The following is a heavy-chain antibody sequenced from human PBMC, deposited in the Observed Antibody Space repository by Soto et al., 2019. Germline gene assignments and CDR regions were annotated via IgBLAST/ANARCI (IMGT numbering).Heavy chain of an antibody. V-gene: IGHV1-18*01. CDR3: ARDWGVGATSHYYYYGMDV. J-gene: IGHJ6*02. CDR1: GYTFTSYG. CDR2: ISAYNGNT. D-gene: IGHD1-26*01. Sequence: ASVKVSCKASGYTFTSYGISWVRQAPGRGLEWMGWISAYNGNTNYAQKLQGRVTMTTDTSTSTAYTELRSLRSDDTAVYYCARDWGVGATSHYYYYGMDVWGQGTTVTVSS.